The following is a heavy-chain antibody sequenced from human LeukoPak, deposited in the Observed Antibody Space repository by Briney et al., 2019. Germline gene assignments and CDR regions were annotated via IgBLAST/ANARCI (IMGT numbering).Heavy chain of an antibody. CDR2: IYTSGNT. D-gene: IGHD4-17*01. J-gene: IGHJ4*02. CDR3: AREREGPYGYLDY. CDR1: GVSISSAAYY. V-gene: IGHV4-61*02. Sequence: SQTLSLTCTVSGVSISSAAYYWSWIRQPAGKGLEWIGRIYTSGNTNYNPSLKSRVTLSLDTSKNQFSLRLSSVTAADTAVYYCAREREGPYGYLDYWGQGALVAVSS.